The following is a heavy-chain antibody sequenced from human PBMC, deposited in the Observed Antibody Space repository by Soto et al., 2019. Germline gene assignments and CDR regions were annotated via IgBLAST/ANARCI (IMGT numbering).Heavy chain of an antibody. CDR3: AKDTSWTIDY. CDR2: ISWDGGNT. V-gene: IGHV3-43*01. J-gene: IGHJ4*02. D-gene: IGHD4-17*01. Sequence: GGSLRLSCAASGFTFDDYTMHWVRQAPGKGLEWVSMISWDGGNTYYADSVKGRFTISRDNSKNSLYLQMNSLRTEDTALYYCAKDTSWTIDYWGQGTLVTVSS. CDR1: GFTFDDYT.